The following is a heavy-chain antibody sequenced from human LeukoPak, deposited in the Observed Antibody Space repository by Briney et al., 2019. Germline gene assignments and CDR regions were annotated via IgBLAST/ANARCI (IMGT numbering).Heavy chain of an antibody. Sequence: GGPLRLSCAASGFTFSSYWMHWVRQAPGKGLVWVSRIKTDGSSTSYADSVKGRFTISRDNAKNTLYLQMNSLRAEDTAIYYCARDQYYGSGSYAIDYWGQGTLATVSS. V-gene: IGHV3-74*01. CDR3: ARDQYYGSGSYAIDY. J-gene: IGHJ4*02. CDR1: GFTFSSYW. D-gene: IGHD3-10*01. CDR2: IKTDGSST.